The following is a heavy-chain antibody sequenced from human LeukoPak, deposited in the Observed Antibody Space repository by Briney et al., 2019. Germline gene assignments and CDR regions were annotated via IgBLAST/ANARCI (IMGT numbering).Heavy chain of an antibody. V-gene: IGHV3-7*01. Sequence: GGSLRLSCAASRFTLSSDWISWVRQAPGKGLEWVANIKQDGSEKYYVDSVKGRFTISRDNAKNSLYLQMNSLRAEDTAVYYCARDRGYSYGLRPYYFDYWGQGTLVTVSS. CDR2: IKQDGSEK. J-gene: IGHJ4*02. D-gene: IGHD5-18*01. CDR1: RFTLSSDW. CDR3: ARDRGYSYGLRPYYFDY.